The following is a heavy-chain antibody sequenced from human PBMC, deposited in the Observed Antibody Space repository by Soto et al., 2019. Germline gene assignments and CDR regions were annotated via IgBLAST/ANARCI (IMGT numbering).Heavy chain of an antibody. CDR2: LIPLLGIP. CDR3: AREGGHQSLYRFDL. V-gene: IGHV1-69*02. J-gene: IGHJ4*02. CDR1: GGTFTDLT. Sequence: QVLLVQSGAEVRKPESSVRVSCKASGGTFTDLTISWLRQIPGQGLEWMGRLIPLLGIPTYAQRFQGRLTITADKTPGTAYKELTSRPSDDTAVYYCAREGGHQSLYRFDLWGQGTLVAVS.